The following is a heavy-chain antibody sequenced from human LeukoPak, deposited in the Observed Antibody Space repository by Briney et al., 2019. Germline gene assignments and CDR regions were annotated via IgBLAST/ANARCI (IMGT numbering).Heavy chain of an antibody. D-gene: IGHD6-19*01. CDR2: ISGSSGTT. CDR1: GFTFSTFA. J-gene: IGHJ4*02. CDR3: AKDHGVAVAGMYY. V-gene: IGHV3-23*01. Sequence: PGGSLRLSCAASGFTFSTFAMGWVRQAPGKGLEWVSSISGSSGTTYYADSVKGRFTISRDNSRNTLYLQMNSLRAEDTAVYYCAKDHGVAVAGMYYWGQGTLVTVSS.